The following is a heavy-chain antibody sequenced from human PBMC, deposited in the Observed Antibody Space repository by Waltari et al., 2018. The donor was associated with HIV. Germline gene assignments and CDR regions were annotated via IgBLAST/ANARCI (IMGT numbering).Heavy chain of an antibody. CDR2: INHSGST. CDR3: ARVPVPYYDFWSGYSHFDY. Sequence: QVQLQQWGAGLLKPSETLSLTCAVYGGSFSGYYWSCIRQPPGKGLEWIGEINHSGSTNYNPSLKSRVTISVDTSKNQFSLNLSSVTAADTAVYYCARVPVPYYDFWSGYSHFDYWGQGTLVTVSS. J-gene: IGHJ4*02. CDR1: GGSFSGYY. D-gene: IGHD3-3*01. V-gene: IGHV4-34*01.